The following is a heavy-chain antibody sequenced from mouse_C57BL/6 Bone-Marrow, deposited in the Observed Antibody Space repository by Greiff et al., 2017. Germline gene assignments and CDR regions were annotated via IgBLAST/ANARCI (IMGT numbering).Heavy chain of an antibody. D-gene: IGHD2-4*01. CDR1: GFTFSSYA. J-gene: IGHJ3*01. CDR3: AGDKDYDYDGFAY. CDR2: ISDGGSYT. Sequence: EVKLVESGGGLVKPGGSLKLSCAASGFTFSSYAMSWVRQTPEKRLEWVATISDGGSYTYYPDNVKGRFTISRDNAKNNLYLHMSHLTSEDTAMYYCAGDKDYDYDGFAYWGQGTLVTVSA. V-gene: IGHV5-4*01.